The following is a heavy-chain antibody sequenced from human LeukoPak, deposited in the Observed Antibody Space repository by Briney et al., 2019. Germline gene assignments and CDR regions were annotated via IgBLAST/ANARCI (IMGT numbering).Heavy chain of an antibody. CDR3: ARGGRGSYSFDF. J-gene: IGHJ4*02. D-gene: IGHD1-26*01. CDR2: ITGSGGSI. V-gene: IGHV3-48*02. CDR1: GFTFSTYS. Sequence: PGRSLRLSCAASGFTFSTYSVNWVRQAPGKGLEWVSYITGSGGSIYYADSVKGRFTISRDNARNSLYLQMISLRDEDTAVYYCARGGRGSYSFDFWGQGTLVTVSS.